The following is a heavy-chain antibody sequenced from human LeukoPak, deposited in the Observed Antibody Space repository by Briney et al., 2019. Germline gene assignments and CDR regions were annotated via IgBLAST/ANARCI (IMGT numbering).Heavy chain of an antibody. CDR1: GFTVSSNY. D-gene: IGHD6-13*01. V-gene: IGHV3-21*01. CDR3: ARDRRGIAAGDWFDP. CDR2: ISSSSSYI. Sequence: GGSLRLSCAASGFTVSSNYMSWVRQAPGKGLEWVSSISSSSSYIYYADSVKGRFTISRDNAKNSLYLQMNSLRAEDTAVYYCARDRRGIAAGDWFDPWGQGTLVTVSS. J-gene: IGHJ5*02.